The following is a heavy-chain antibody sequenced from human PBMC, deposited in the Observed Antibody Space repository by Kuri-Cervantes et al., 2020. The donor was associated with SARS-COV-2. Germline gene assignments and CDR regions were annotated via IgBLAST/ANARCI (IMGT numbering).Heavy chain of an antibody. CDR1: GFTFSNYG. D-gene: IGHD1-26*01. Sequence: ETLSLTCVASGFTFSNYGMHWVRQAPGKGLEWVANIDQDGYEKYFVDSVKGRFSISRDNAKNSLFLQMNSLRAEDTAIYFCARPSLNTGSYFPDWGQGTLVTVSS. CDR3: ARPSLNTGSYFPD. CDR2: IDQDGYEK. V-gene: IGHV3-7*03. J-gene: IGHJ4*02.